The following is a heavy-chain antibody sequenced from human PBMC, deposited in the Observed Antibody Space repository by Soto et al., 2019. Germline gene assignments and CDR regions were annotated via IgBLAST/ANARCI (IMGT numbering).Heavy chain of an antibody. V-gene: IGHV6-1*01. D-gene: IGHD3-10*01. J-gene: IGHJ3*01. CDR3: ARGNALDV. CDR2: TYYRSKWFH. CDR1: GDSVSSDITS. Sequence: QGQLQQSGPGLVKRSQTLSLTCAISGDSVSSDITSWNWIRQSPSRGLEWLGRTYYRSKWFHDYAASVKSRITINPDTSKNQFSLELNSMTPEDTAVYYCARGNALDVWGQGTVVTVSS.